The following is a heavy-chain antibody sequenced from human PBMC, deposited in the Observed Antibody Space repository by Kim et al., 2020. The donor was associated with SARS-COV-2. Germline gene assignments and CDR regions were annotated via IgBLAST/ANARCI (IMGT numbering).Heavy chain of an antibody. CDR2: ISAYNGNT. V-gene: IGHV1-18*01. D-gene: IGHD5-12*01. CDR1: GYTFTSYG. J-gene: IGHJ6*03. CDR3: ASYSGYDYGDYYYYYMDV. Sequence: ASVKVSCKASGYTFTSYGISWVRQAPGQGLEWMGWISAYNGNTNYAQKLQGRVTMTTDTSTSTAYMELRSLRSDDTAVYYCASYSGYDYGDYYYYYMDVWGKGTTVTVSS.